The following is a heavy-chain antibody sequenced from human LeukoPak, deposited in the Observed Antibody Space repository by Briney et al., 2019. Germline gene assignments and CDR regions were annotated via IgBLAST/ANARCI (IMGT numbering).Heavy chain of an antibody. J-gene: IGHJ4*02. Sequence: PSETLSLTCAVYGGSFSGYYWSWIRQPPGKGLEWIGEINHSGSTNYNPSLKSRVTISVDTSKNQFSLKLSSVTAADTAVYYCARLLGMRGWYLSYWGQGTLVNVSS. V-gene: IGHV4-34*01. CDR3: ARLLGMRGWYLSY. CDR1: GGSFSGYY. D-gene: IGHD6-19*01. CDR2: INHSGST.